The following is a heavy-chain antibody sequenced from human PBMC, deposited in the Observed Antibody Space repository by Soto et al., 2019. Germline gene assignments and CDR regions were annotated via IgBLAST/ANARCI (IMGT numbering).Heavy chain of an antibody. Sequence: ASVKVSCKASGYTFTSYGMSWVRQAPGQGLEWMGWISAYNGNTNYAQKLQGRVTMTTDTSTSTAYMELRSLRSDDTAVYYCARVSKSSGWHVDYFDYWGQGTLVTVSS. D-gene: IGHD6-19*01. CDR2: ISAYNGNT. CDR1: GYTFTSYG. J-gene: IGHJ4*02. V-gene: IGHV1-18*01. CDR3: ARVSKSSGWHVDYFDY.